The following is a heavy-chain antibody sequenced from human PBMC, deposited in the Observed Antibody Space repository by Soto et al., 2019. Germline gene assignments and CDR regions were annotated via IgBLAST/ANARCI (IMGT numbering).Heavy chain of an antibody. CDR2: IGTAGDT. CDR3: ARWGSGHGFDY. Sequence: EVQLVESGGGLVQPGGSLRLSCAASGFTFSSYDMHWVRQATGKGLEWVSAIGTAGDTYYPGSVKGRFTISRENAKNSLYLQMNSLRAGDTAVYYCARWGSGHGFDYWGQGTLVTVSS. V-gene: IGHV3-13*01. CDR1: GFTFSSYD. J-gene: IGHJ4*02. D-gene: IGHD7-27*01.